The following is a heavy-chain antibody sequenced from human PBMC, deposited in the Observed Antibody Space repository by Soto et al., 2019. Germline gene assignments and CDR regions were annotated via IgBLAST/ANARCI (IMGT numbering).Heavy chain of an antibody. CDR2: IFYSGNT. Sequence: QLQLQESGPGLVKPSETLSLTCTVSGGSISSGSSYWGWIRQPPGKGLEWIGSIFYSGNTYYNPSRQSRRTISVQASNNQFSLKLTSVTAADPAVDFCASRTYHGPLPYGWDVWGQGTTVTVSS. J-gene: IGHJ6*02. CDR1: GGSISSGSSY. D-gene: IGHD3-10*01. CDR3: ASRTYHGPLPYGWDV. V-gene: IGHV4-39*01.